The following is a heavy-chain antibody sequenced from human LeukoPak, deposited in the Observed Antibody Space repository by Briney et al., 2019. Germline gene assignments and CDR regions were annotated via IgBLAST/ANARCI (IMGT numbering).Heavy chain of an antibody. V-gene: IGHV3-33*01. J-gene: IGHJ4*02. CDR2: IWYDGSNK. CDR3: ARDEGYSSSLEFDY. D-gene: IGHD6-6*01. Sequence: GGSLTLSCAASGFTFSSYGMHWVRQAPGKGLEWVAVIWYDGSNKYYADSVKGRFTISRDNSKNTLYLQMNSLRAEDTAVYYCARDEGYSSSLEFDYWGQGTLVTVSS. CDR1: GFTFSSYG.